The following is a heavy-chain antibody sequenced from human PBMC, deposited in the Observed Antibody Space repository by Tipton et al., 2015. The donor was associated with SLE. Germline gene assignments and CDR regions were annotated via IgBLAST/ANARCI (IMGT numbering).Heavy chain of an antibody. V-gene: IGHV4-4*02. D-gene: IGHD3-3*01. Sequence: SLRPSCAVSGASITSSDWWSWVRQPPGKGLEYIGEIHHRGSTNYKSSLRGRVTISVDKSKNQFSLKLTSVTAADTAVYYCARDPYDSWSDYQATFDYWGQGTLATVSP. CDR2: IHHRGST. CDR1: GASITSSDW. CDR3: ARDPYDSWSDYQATFDY. J-gene: IGHJ4*02.